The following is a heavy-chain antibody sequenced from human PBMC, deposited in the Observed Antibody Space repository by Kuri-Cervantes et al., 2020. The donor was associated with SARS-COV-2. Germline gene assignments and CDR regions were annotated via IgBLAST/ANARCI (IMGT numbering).Heavy chain of an antibody. Sequence: SVKVSCKASGGTFSSYAISWVRQAPGQGLEWMGGIIPIFGTANYAQKFQGRGTITADKSTSTAYMELSSLRSEDTAVYYCARDRGEQWLVSHYYYYGMDVWGQGTTVTVSS. CDR1: GGTFSSYA. J-gene: IGHJ6*02. CDR2: IIPIFGTA. CDR3: ARDRGEQWLVSHYYYYGMDV. D-gene: IGHD6-19*01. V-gene: IGHV1-69*06.